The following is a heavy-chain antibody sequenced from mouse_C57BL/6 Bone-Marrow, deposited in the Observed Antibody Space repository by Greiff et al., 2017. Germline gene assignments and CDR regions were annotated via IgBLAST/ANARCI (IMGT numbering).Heavy chain of an antibody. CDR3: ANYYGLSAIDY. V-gene: IGHV1-81*01. CDR1: GYTFTSYG. J-gene: IGHJ4*01. D-gene: IGHD1-1*01. Sequence: QVQLQQSGAELARPGASVKLSCKASGYTFTSYGISWVKQSTGQGLEWIGEIYPRSGNTYYTEKFKGKATLTADKSSSTAYLELRSLTSEDSAVYFCANYYGLSAIDYWGQGTSVTVSS. CDR2: IYPRSGNT.